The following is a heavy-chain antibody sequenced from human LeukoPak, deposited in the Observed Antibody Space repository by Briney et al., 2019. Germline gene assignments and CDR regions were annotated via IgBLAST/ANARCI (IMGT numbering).Heavy chain of an antibody. CDR3: ARHPHGGYCSGGSCFRTDYYYYMDV. V-gene: IGHV5-51*01. CDR2: IYPGDSET. Sequence: PGEPLNTSSKGSGSSFTSYWIGWVRRLPGKGLEWMGIIYPGDSETRYSPSFQGQATISADKSISTAYLQWSSLKASDTAMYYWARHPHGGYCSGGSCFRTDYYYYMDVWGKGTTVTVSS. CDR1: GSSFTSYW. J-gene: IGHJ6*03. D-gene: IGHD2-15*01.